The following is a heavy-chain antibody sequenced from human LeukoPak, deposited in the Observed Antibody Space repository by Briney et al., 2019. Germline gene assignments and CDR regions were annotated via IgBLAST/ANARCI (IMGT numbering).Heavy chain of an antibody. V-gene: IGHV3-11*01. CDR1: GFPLSDYY. CDR3: ARDRFEYASPFDS. Sequence: GGSLRLSCAASGFPLSDYYMSWIRQAPGKGLEWVSYISGSGSVTYHADSVKGRFTISRDNAKNSLYLQLNSLRAEDTAVYYCARDRFEYASPFDSWGQGTLVTVSS. CDR2: ISGSGSVT. J-gene: IGHJ4*02. D-gene: IGHD2-2*01.